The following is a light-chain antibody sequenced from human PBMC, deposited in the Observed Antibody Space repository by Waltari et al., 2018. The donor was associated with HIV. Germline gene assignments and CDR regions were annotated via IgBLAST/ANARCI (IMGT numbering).Light chain of an antibody. V-gene: IGLV3-1*01. Sequence: SFGLTQSPSVSVSPGQTSTITCSGHKLGDNYACWYQQKPGQSPMLVIYQNTKRPSGIPERFSGSNSGNTATLTISGTQAMDEADYYCQTWDSTSAYVFGTGTKVTVL. J-gene: IGLJ1*01. CDR1: KLGDNY. CDR2: QNT. CDR3: QTWDSTSAYV.